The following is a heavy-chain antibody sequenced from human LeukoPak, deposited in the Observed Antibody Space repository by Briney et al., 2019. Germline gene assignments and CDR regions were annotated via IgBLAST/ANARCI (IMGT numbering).Heavy chain of an antibody. D-gene: IGHD2-2*01. CDR1: GGSISSGGYY. Sequence: SETLSLTCTASGGSISSGGYYWSWIRQHPGKGLEWIGYIYYSGSTYYNPSLKSRVTISVDTSKNQFSLKLSSVTAADTAVYYCARAHRYCSSTSCQYYFDCWGQGTLVTVSS. J-gene: IGHJ4*02. CDR3: ARAHRYCSSTSCQYYFDC. V-gene: IGHV4-31*03. CDR2: IYYSGST.